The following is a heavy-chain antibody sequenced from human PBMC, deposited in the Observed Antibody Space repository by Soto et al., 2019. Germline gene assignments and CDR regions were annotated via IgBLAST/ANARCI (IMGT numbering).Heavy chain of an antibody. CDR3: AKDGDYDSESGRLDY. J-gene: IGHJ4*02. CDR2: ISYDGSNK. V-gene: IGHV3-30*18. D-gene: IGHD3-3*01. Sequence: QVQLVASGGGVVQPGRSLRLSCVVSGFTFNSHGMHWVRQAPGKGLEWVAVISYDGSNKYYADSGKGRFTISRDNSKNSPNLQVNNRRAEDTPVYYCAKDGDYDSESGRLDYGGQGTLVTVSS. CDR1: GFTFNSHG.